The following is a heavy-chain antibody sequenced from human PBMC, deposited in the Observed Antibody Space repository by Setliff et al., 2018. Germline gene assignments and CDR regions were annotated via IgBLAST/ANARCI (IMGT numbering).Heavy chain of an antibody. V-gene: IGHV3-21*01. CDR2: ISVSGDDI. J-gene: IGHJ6*03. CDR3: AALDWGENFYNVDV. CDR1: GFIFKNYI. D-gene: IGHD7-27*01. Sequence: GGSLRLSCVASGFIFKNYIMTWVRQAPGKGLEWVASISVSGDDIYYTDSVKGRFTISRDNARNALYLQMVSLRGEDTGVYFCAALDWGENFYNVDVWGKGTTVTVSS.